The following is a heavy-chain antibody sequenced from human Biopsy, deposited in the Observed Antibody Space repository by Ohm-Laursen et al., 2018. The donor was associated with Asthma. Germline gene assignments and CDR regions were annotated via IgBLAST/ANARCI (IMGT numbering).Heavy chain of an antibody. CDR2: INPNGGGT. CDR1: GFTFMGYH. Sequence: ASVKVSCKASGFTFMGYHIFWMRQAPGQGLEWMGRINPNGGGTHYAQKFQGRVTLTRDTSISTAYMDLSALTSDDTAVYYCARIKIRIGAGTDRYFDLWGRGTLVTVSS. J-gene: IGHJ2*01. D-gene: IGHD3-16*01. CDR3: ARIKIRIGAGTDRYFDL. V-gene: IGHV1-2*06.